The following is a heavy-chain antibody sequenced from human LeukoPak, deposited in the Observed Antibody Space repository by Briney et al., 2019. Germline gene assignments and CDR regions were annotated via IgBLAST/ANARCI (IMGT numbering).Heavy chain of an antibody. CDR1: GFTFSGYE. Sequence: PGGSLRLSCAASGFTFSGYEMNWVRQAPGKGLEWVSYISGSADTIYYADSVRGRFTISRDNAKNSLYLQMNSLRAEDTALYYCARVPDGDYGFYFDHWGQGTLVTVSP. CDR2: ISGSADTI. J-gene: IGHJ4*02. V-gene: IGHV3-48*03. CDR3: ARVPDGDYGFYFDH. D-gene: IGHD4-17*01.